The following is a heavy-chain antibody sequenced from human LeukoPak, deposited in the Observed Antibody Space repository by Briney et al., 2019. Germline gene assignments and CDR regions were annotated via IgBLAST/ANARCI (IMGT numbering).Heavy chain of an antibody. CDR3: ARARWVAATMNFDY. V-gene: IGHV4-34*01. Sequence: SETLSLTCAVYGGSFSGYYWSWIRPPPGKGLEWIGAINHSGSTNYNPSLKSRVTISVDTSKNQFSLKLSSVTAADTAVYYCARARWVAATMNFDYWGQGTLVTVSS. CDR1: GGSFSGYY. D-gene: IGHD2-15*01. J-gene: IGHJ4*02. CDR2: INHSGST.